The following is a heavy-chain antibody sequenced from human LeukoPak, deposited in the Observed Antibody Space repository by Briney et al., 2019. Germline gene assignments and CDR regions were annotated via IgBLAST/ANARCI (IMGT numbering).Heavy chain of an antibody. V-gene: IGHV4-38-2*01. CDR3: ARSRLAAAGDFDY. D-gene: IGHD6-13*01. Sequence: SETLSLTCVVYGYSISGAYHWGWIRQPSGKGLEWIGNIYHSGSTYYNPSLKSRITISVDTSKNQFTLKLSSVTTADTAVYYCARSRLAAAGDFDYWGQGTLVTVSS. CDR2: IYHSGST. CDR1: GYSISGAYH. J-gene: IGHJ4*02.